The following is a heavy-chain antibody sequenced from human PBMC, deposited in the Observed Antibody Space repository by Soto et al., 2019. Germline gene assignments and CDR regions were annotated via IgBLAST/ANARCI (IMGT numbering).Heavy chain of an antibody. CDR1: GFTFSSFA. V-gene: IGHV3-23*01. Sequence: GGSLRLSCEASGFTFSSFAMSWVRQTPGKGLEWLSGISGGGGGSYYADSVKGRFTISRDNAKNSVSLQMNTLRVEDTAVYYCAREDSIIIPAVSDFWGQGTLVTVSS. CDR3: AREDSIIIPAVSDF. D-gene: IGHD2-2*01. J-gene: IGHJ4*02. CDR2: ISGGGGGS.